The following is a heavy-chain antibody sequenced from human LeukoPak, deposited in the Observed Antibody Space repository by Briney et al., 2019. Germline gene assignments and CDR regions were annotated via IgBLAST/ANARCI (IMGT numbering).Heavy chain of an antibody. CDR3: ATEDPKPGSSWYFDY. CDR2: IRYDGSNK. D-gene: IGHD6-13*01. J-gene: IGHJ4*02. CDR1: GFTFSSYG. V-gene: IGHV3-30*02. Sequence: GGSLRLSCAASGFTFSSYGMHWVRQAPGKGLEWVAFIRYDGSNKYYADSVKGRFTISGDNSKNTLYLQMNSLRAEDTAVYYCATEDPKPGSSWYFDYWGQGTLVTVSS.